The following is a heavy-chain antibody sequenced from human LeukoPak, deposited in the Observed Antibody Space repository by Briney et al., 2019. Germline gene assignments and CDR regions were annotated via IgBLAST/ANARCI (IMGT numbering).Heavy chain of an antibody. Sequence: GGSLRLSCAASGFTFSSYAMSWVRQAPGKGLEWVSAISSSGGSTYYADPVKGRFTISRDNSKNPLYLQMNSLRAEDTAVYYCAELGITMIGGVWGKGTTVTISS. D-gene: IGHD3-10*02. J-gene: IGHJ6*04. CDR1: GFTFSSYA. CDR2: ISSSGGST. CDR3: AELGITMIGGV. V-gene: IGHV3-23*01.